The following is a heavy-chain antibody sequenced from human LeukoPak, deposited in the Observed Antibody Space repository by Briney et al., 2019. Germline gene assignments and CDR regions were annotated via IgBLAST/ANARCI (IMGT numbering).Heavy chain of an antibody. Sequence: AGGSLRLSCAASGFTLSGYWMHWVRQAPGRGLEWVANINQDGSQTYYLGCVKGRFTISRDNAKDSLYLQMNSLRVDDAAVYYCARRYFDLWGRGTLVSVSS. J-gene: IGHJ2*01. CDR1: GFTLSGYW. CDR3: ARRYFDL. V-gene: IGHV3-7*01. CDR2: INQDGSQT.